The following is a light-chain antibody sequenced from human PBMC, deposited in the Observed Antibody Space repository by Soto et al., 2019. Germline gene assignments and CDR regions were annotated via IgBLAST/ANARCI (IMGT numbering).Light chain of an antibody. V-gene: IGKV3-20*01. CDR3: QQYGGVPYT. Sequence: DIVLTQSPGTLSLSPGQRATLSCRASESISRAYLAWYQQRLGQAPRLLIYGASSGATGIPDRFSGSGSGTDFTLTISRLEPEDFAIYYCQQYGGVPYTFGQGTKLEIK. CDR1: ESISRAY. J-gene: IGKJ2*01. CDR2: GAS.